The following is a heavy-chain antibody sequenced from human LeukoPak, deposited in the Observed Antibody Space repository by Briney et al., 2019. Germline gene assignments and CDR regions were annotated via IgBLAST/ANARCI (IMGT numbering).Heavy chain of an antibody. CDR2: ISYDGSNK. J-gene: IGHJ4*02. D-gene: IGHD2-8*01. CDR1: GFTFSSYG. CDR3: AKDLRYCTNGVCYRFDY. V-gene: IGHV3-30*18. Sequence: TGGSLRLSCAASGFTFSSYGMPWVRQAPGKGLEWVAVISYDGSNKYYADSVKGRFTISRDNSKNTLYLQMNSLRAEDTAVYYCAKDLRYCTNGVCYRFDYWGQGTLVTVSS.